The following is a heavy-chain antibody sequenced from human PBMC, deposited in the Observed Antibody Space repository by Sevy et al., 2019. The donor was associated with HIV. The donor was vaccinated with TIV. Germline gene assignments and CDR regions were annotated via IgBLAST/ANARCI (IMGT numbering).Heavy chain of an antibody. V-gene: IGHV3-30*04. CDR2: ISSDGSSE. D-gene: IGHD4-17*01. Sequence: GGSLRLSCAASGFTFNIYVIHWVRQAPGKGLEWVAVISSDGSSEYYADSVKGRFTISRDNSKNTLYLQMYSLRAEDTAVYYCARDLPSAVTLPFYYYGLHVWGQGTTVTVSS. CDR1: GFTFNIYV. J-gene: IGHJ6*02. CDR3: ARDLPSAVTLPFYYYGLHV.